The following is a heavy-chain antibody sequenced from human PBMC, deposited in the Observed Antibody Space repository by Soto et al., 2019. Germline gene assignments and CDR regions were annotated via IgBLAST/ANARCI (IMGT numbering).Heavy chain of an antibody. CDR3: AREDGYYDSSGYRLGAFDI. CDR1: GYTFTSYG. D-gene: IGHD3-22*01. V-gene: IGHV1-18*04. CDR2: ISAYNGNT. Sequence: QVQLVQSGAEVKKPGASVKVSCKASGYTFTSYGISWVRQAPGQGLEWMGWISAYNGNTNYAQKLQGRVTMTTDTSTSTAYMGLRSLRYDDTAVYYCAREDGYYDSSGYRLGAFDILGQGTLVTVSS. J-gene: IGHJ3*02.